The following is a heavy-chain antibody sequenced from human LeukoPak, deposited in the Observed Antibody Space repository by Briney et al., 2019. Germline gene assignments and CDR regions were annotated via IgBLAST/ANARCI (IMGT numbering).Heavy chain of an antibody. V-gene: IGHV1-69*05. Sequence: SVKVSCKASGGTFSSYAISWVRQAPGQGLEWMGGIIPIFGTANYAQKFQGRVTITTDESTSTAYMELSSLRSEDTAVYYCARTDYHGSGWYGGFDYWGQGTLVTVSS. CDR3: ARTDYHGSGWYGGFDY. D-gene: IGHD6-19*01. CDR1: GGTFSSYA. J-gene: IGHJ4*02. CDR2: IIPIFGTA.